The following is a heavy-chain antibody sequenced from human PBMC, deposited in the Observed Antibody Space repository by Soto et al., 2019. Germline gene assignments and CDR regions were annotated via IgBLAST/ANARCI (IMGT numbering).Heavy chain of an antibody. CDR2: IIPILGIA. Sequence: QVQLVQSGAEVKKPGSSVKVSCKASGGTFSSYTISWVRQAPGQGLEWMGRIIPILGIANYAQKFQGRVTITADKSTSTAYMELSSLRSEDTAVYYCGRSRNDIVVVPAALEYYGMDVWGQGTTVTVSS. CDR1: GGTFSSYT. V-gene: IGHV1-69*02. J-gene: IGHJ6*02. D-gene: IGHD2-2*01. CDR3: GRSRNDIVVVPAALEYYGMDV.